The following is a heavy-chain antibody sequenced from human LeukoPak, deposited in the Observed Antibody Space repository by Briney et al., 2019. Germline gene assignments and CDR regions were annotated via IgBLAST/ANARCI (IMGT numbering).Heavy chain of an antibody. CDR2: ISGSGGST. J-gene: IGHJ4*02. Sequence: GGSLRLSCAASGFTFSSYAMSWVRQAPGKGLEWVSAISGSGGSTYYADSVKDRFTISRDNSKNTLYLQMNSLRAEDTAVYYCAKVPPYCGGDCYHPYYFDYWGQGTLVTVSS. CDR1: GFTFSSYA. D-gene: IGHD2-21*01. CDR3: AKVPPYCGGDCYHPYYFDY. V-gene: IGHV3-23*01.